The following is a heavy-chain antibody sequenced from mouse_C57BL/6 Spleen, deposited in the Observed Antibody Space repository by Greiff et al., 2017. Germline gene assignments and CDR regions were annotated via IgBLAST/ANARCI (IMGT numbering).Heavy chain of an antibody. V-gene: IGHV1-26*01. J-gene: IGHJ3*01. CDR2: INPNNGGT. Sequence: EVQLQQSGPELVKPGASVKISCKASGYTFTDYYMNWVKQSHGKSLEWIGDINPNNGGTSYNQKFKGKATLTVDKSSSTAYMELRSLTSEDSAVYYCAREGYYGSSRPWFAYWGQGTLVTVSA. CDR1: GYTFTDYY. D-gene: IGHD1-1*01. CDR3: AREGYYGSSRPWFAY.